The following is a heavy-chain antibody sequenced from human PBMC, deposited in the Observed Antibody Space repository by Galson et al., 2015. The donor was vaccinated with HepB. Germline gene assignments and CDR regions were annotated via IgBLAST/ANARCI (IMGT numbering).Heavy chain of an antibody. V-gene: IGHV4-39*07. D-gene: IGHD1-26*01. CDR2: FSSAENI. J-gene: IGHJ4*02. Sequence: ETLSLTCSVSGGSISNSDHYWVWIRQPPGKGLEWIGTFSSAENIFYTPSLKSRVTISGDTSKNQVSLSLISVTAADTAVYYCANHYSGFFDCWGQGTLVTVSS. CDR1: GGSISNSDHY. CDR3: ANHYSGFFDC.